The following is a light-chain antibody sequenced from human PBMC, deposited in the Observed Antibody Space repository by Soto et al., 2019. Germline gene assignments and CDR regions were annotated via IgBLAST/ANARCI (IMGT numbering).Light chain of an antibody. CDR2: DAS. V-gene: IGKV3-11*01. Sequence: EIELTQSPVTLSLSPGERATLSCRASQSVGSYFAWYQQKPGQAPRLLIYDASSMATGIPARFSGSGSGTDFTLTISSLEPEDFAVYYCQQRSDWPSTFGGGTRVEIK. CDR1: QSVGSY. CDR3: QQRSDWPST. J-gene: IGKJ4*01.